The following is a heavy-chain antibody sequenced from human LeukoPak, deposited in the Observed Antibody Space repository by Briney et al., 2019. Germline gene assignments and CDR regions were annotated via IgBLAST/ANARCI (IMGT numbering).Heavy chain of an antibody. CDR2: ISYDGSNK. V-gene: IGHV3-30*18. CDR1: GFTFRSYG. Sequence: PGGSLRLSCAASGFTFRSYGMHWVRQAPGKGLEWVAVISYDGSNKYYADSVKGRFTISRDNSKNTLYLQMNSLRAEDTAVYYCAKSSSYDYGDYDYWGQGTLVTVSS. D-gene: IGHD4-17*01. CDR3: AKSSSYDYGDYDY. J-gene: IGHJ4*02.